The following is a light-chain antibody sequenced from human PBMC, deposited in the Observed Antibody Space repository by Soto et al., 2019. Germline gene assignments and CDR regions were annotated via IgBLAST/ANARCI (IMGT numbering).Light chain of an antibody. CDR3: QQDISSRT. CDR1: QSGSSY. J-gene: IGKJ1*01. V-gene: IGKV3-20*01. CDR2: GAS. Sequence: EIVLTQSPATLSLSPGERATLSCRASQSGSSYAASYQQKPGQAPRLLIDGASTRATGIPDRCSGSASGTDFTLTISRLEPEDFAVYYCQQDISSRTFGQGTKVDI.